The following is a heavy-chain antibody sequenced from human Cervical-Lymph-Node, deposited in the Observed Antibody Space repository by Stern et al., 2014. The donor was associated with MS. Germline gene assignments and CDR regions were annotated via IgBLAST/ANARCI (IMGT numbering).Heavy chain of an antibody. Sequence: VQLVQSGAEVKKPGSSVKVSCKSSGGTFSTYVISWVRQAPGQGLEWMGGSIPICNTANGEQKFQGRVRITADESTTTAYMELSNLRSDDTAVYYCAREIRADGFFDYWGQGTLVTVSS. D-gene: IGHD5-24*01. V-gene: IGHV1-69*01. CDR2: SIPICNTA. CDR3: AREIRADGFFDY. CDR1: GGTFSTYV. J-gene: IGHJ4*02.